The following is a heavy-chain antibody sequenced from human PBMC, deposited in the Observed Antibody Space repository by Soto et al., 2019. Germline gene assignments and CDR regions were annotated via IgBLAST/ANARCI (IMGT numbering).Heavy chain of an antibody. J-gene: IGHJ6*04. D-gene: IGHD3-3*01. CDR3: ARGCLGDGAVFGSVYPFYYYKGMAA. CDR1: GGSISSYY. CDR2: IYYSGST. Sequence: SETLSLTCTVSGGSISSYYWSWIRQPPGKGLEWIGYIYYSGSTNYNPSLKSRVTISVDTSKNQFSLKLSSGTAADTAVYYWARGCLGDGAVFGSVYPFYYYKGMAAGGKGT. V-gene: IGHV4-59*01.